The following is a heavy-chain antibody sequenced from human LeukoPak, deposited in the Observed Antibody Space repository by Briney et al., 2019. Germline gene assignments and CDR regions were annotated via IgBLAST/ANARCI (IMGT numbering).Heavy chain of an antibody. J-gene: IGHJ4*02. CDR2: IGAGGTFT. Sequence: GGSLRLSCTASGFTFSSYAMNWVCQGPRKGLEWVSGIGAGGTFTYYADSVKGRFTIFRDNSRNTLYLQMNSLRADDTAVYYCAKDLDYTDYGYYFDYWGQGTLVTVSS. V-gene: IGHV3-23*01. D-gene: IGHD4-11*01. CDR3: AKDLDYTDYGYYFDY. CDR1: GFTFSSYA.